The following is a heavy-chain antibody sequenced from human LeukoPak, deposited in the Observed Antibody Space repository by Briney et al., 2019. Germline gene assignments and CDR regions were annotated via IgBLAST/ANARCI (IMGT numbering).Heavy chain of an antibody. J-gene: IGHJ4*02. Sequence: GGSLRLSCAASGFTFSSYSMNWVRQAPWKGLEWVSYISSSSSTIYYADSVKGRFTISRDNAKNSLYLQMNSLRAEDTAVYYCARDLGQLLYHEGFDYWGQGTLVTVSS. V-gene: IGHV3-48*01. CDR3: ARDLGQLLYHEGFDY. CDR1: GFTFSSYS. D-gene: IGHD2-2*02. CDR2: ISSSSSTI.